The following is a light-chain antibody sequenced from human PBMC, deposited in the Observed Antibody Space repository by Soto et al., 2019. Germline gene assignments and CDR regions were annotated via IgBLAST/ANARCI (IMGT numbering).Light chain of an antibody. J-gene: IGLJ1*01. V-gene: IGLV2-18*02. CDR1: SSDVGGYNR. Sequence: QSVLTQPPSVSGSPGQSVAISCTGTSSDVGGYNRVSWYQQAPGKAPKLLIYDVSNRPSGGSTRFSGSKSGNTASLTISGLQAEDEADYYCTSYASGSAYVFGPGTKLTV. CDR3: TSYASGSAYV. CDR2: DVS.